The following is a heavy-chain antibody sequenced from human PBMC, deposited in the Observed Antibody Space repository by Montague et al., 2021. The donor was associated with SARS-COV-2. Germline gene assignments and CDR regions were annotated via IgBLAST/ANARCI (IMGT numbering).Heavy chain of an antibody. J-gene: IGHJ4*02. CDR2: IYYSGST. Sequence: SETLSLTCTVSGGSISSSSYYWGWIRQPPGKGLGLIGSIYYSGSTYYKPPLKSRVTISVDTSKNQFSLKLSSVTAADTAVYYCDGSSEEEYYLDYWGQGTLVTVSS. CDR1: GGSISSSSYY. D-gene: IGHD3-22*01. CDR3: DGSSEEEYYLDY. V-gene: IGHV4-39*01.